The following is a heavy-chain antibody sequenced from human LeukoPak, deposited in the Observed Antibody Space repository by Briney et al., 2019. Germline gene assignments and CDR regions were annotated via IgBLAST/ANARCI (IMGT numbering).Heavy chain of an antibody. Sequence: SETLSLTCTVSGGSITGHYWNWIRQTPGMRLEWIGYTSYSRTTIYNSYFKGRATMSIDTSKNQLYLNPTSVTATDTAVYYCAKLGHSDGWYLGAFDIWGQGTAVIVSS. D-gene: IGHD6-19*01. J-gene: IGHJ3*02. CDR2: TSYSRTT. V-gene: IGHV4-59*08. CDR1: GGSITGHY. CDR3: AKLGHSDGWYLGAFDI.